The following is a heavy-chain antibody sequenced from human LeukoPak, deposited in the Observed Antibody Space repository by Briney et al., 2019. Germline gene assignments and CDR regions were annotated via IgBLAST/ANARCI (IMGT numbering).Heavy chain of an antibody. D-gene: IGHD1-26*01. CDR3: AKFADSGSYPDPFDI. CDR2: ISGSGGST. Sequence: GGSLRLSCAASGFTFSSYSMNWVRQAPGKGLEWVSAISGSGGSTYYADSVKGRFTISRDNSKNTLYLQMNSPRAEDTAVYYCAKFADSGSYPDPFDIWGQGTMVTVSS. CDR1: GFTFSSYS. V-gene: IGHV3-23*01. J-gene: IGHJ3*02.